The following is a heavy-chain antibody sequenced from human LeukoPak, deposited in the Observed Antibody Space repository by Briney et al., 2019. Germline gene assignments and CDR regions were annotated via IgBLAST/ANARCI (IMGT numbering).Heavy chain of an antibody. D-gene: IGHD6-13*01. CDR1: GGSISSGSYY. CDR3: ARGFGAYSSSWWENWFDP. V-gene: IGHV4-61*02. CDR2: IYTSGST. Sequence: SQTLSLTCTVSGGSISSGSYYWSWIRQPAGKGLEWIGRIYTSGSTNYNPSLKSRVTISVDTSKNQFSLKLSSVTAADTAVYYCARGFGAYSSSWWENWFDPWGQGTLVTVSS. J-gene: IGHJ5*02.